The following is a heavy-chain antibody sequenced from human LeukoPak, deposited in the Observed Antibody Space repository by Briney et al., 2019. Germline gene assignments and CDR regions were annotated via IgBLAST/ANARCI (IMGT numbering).Heavy chain of an antibody. D-gene: IGHD6-19*01. CDR1: GFTFSSYA. Sequence: WGSLRLSCAASGFTFSSYAMHWVRQAPGKGLEYVSAISSNGGSTYYANSVKGRFTISRDNSKNTLYLQMGSLRAEDMAVYYCARSAVAVAGYFDYWGQGTLVTVSS. CDR3: ARSAVAVAGYFDY. J-gene: IGHJ4*02. CDR2: ISSNGGST. V-gene: IGHV3-64*01.